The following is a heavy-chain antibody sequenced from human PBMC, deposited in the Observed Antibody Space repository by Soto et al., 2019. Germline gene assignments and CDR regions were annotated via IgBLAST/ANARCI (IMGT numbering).Heavy chain of an antibody. J-gene: IGHJ6*02. CDR3: AREDRDRETGLVPAAIDGMDV. D-gene: IGHD2-2*01. CDR1: GGTFSRYS. Sequence: SLKVSCKASGGTFSRYSTTWVRQAPGHGLEWIGRIIPIFGIASYAQKFQGRVTITADESTSTAYMELSSLRSDDTAVYYCAREDRDRETGLVPAAIDGMDVWGQGTTVTVSS. V-gene: IGHV1-69*13. CDR2: IIPIFGIA.